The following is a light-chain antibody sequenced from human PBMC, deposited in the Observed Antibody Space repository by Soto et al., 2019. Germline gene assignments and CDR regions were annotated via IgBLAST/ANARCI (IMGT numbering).Light chain of an antibody. CDR1: QSVSSS. CDR3: QQYTNWPPYT. Sequence: EIVMTQSPATLSVSPGERATLSCRASQSVSSSLAWYQQKPGQAPRLLIYGASTRATGIPARFSGSGSGTEFTLTISSLQSEDFAVYYCQQYTNWPPYTFGQGTKLEIK. CDR2: GAS. J-gene: IGKJ2*01. V-gene: IGKV3-15*01.